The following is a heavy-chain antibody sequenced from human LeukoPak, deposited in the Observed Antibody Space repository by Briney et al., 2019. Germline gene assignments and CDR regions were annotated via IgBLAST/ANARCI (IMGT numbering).Heavy chain of an antibody. CDR1: GGSVTGGTHS. J-gene: IGHJ4*02. D-gene: IGHD1-26*01. CDR3: SRESGPFCPFGH. V-gene: IGHV4-61*01. Sequence: SETLSLTCTVSGGSVTGGTHSWSWIRQPPGKGLEWLGYIYYTGTTNYNPSLKSRVTISLDTSNNQFSLKLTSVTAADTAVYYCSRESGPFCPFGHWGQGTLVAVTS. CDR2: IYYTGTT.